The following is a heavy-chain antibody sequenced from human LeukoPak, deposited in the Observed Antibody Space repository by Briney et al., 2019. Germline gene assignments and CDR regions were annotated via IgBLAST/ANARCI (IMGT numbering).Heavy chain of an antibody. D-gene: IGHD1-14*01. CDR2: IYYSGST. J-gene: IGHJ4*02. V-gene: IGHV4-39*07. CDR1: GGSVSSGSYY. Sequence: SETLSLTCTVSGGSVSSGSYYWSWIRQPPGKGLEWIGSIYYSGSTYYSPSLNSRLAISLDTSKNQFSLKLSSVTAADTAVYYCASYHYINGLTNGYFDYWGQGALITASS. CDR3: ASYHYINGLTNGYFDY.